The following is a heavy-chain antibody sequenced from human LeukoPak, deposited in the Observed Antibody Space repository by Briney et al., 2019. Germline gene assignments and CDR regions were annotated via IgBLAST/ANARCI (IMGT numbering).Heavy chain of an antibody. CDR2: VSGSGGST. CDR3: AKDLYGYVSNWFDP. Sequence: GGSLRLSCAASGFTFSSYAMSWVRQAPGKGLEWVSAVSGSGGSTYYADSVKGRFTISRDNSKNTLYLQMNSLRAEDTAVYYCAKDLYGYVSNWFDPWGQGTLVTVSS. J-gene: IGHJ5*02. V-gene: IGHV3-23*01. D-gene: IGHD5-12*01. CDR1: GFTFSSYA.